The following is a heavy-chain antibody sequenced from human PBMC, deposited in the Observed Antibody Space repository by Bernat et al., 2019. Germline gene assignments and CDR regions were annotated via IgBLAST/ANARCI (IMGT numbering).Heavy chain of an antibody. V-gene: IGHV4-39*01. CDR2: IYYSGST. D-gene: IGHD3-22*01. Sequence: QLQLQESGPGLVKPSETLSLTCTVSGGSISSSSYYLGWIRQPPGKGLEWIGSIYYSGSTYYNPSLKSRVTISVDTSKNQFFLKLSSVTAADTAVYYCARHSGLGSGLFPWGQGTLVTVSS. CDR1: GGSISSSSYY. J-gene: IGHJ5*02. CDR3: ARHSGLGSGLFP.